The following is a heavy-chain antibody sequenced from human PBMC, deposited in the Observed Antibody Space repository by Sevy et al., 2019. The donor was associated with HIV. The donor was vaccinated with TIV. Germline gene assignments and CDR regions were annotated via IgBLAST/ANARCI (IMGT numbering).Heavy chain of an antibody. CDR3: AREIDQSVTHDYGDYFDY. CDR1: GDSSGSGYYY. D-gene: IGHD4-17*01. J-gene: IGHJ4*02. CDR2: IAARGET. V-gene: IGHV4-61*02. Sequence: SETLSLTCTVSGDSSGSGYYYWGWIRQPAGKGLEWSGRIAARGETHYNPSLKSRVTISLATSKNQIPLRLTSVTAASTATYYSAREIDQSVTHDYGDYFDYWGQGTLVTVSS.